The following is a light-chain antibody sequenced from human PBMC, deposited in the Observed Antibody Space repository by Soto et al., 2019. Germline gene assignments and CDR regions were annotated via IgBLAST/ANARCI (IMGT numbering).Light chain of an antibody. CDR1: SSDIAIYNY. CDR3: TSFTTSSSLV. Sequence: QSALTQPASVAGSLGQSITLSCTGTSSDIAIYNYVSWYLHHPGRVPKLLISEVTNRPSGASDRFSGSKSGNTASLTISGLQADDEADYYCTSFTTSSSLVFGGGTKLTVL. CDR2: EVT. J-gene: IGLJ2*01. V-gene: IGLV2-14*01.